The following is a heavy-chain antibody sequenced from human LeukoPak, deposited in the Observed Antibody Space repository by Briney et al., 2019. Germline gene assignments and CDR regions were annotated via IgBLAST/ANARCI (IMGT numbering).Heavy chain of an antibody. D-gene: IGHD3-22*01. J-gene: IGHJ4*02. CDR1: GFTFSSYN. Sequence: GGSLRLSCAASGFTFSSYNMNWVRQAPGKGLEWVSSISSSSSYIYYADSVKGRFTISRDNAKNSLYMQMNSLRAEDTAVYYCARVVTYYYDSSGYLDYWGQGTLVTVSS. V-gene: IGHV3-21*01. CDR3: ARVVTYYYDSSGYLDY. CDR2: ISSSSSYI.